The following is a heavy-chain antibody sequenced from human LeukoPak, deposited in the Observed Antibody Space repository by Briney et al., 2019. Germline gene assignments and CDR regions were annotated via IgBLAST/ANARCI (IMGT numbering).Heavy chain of an antibody. D-gene: IGHD2-21*01. V-gene: IGHV1-2*02. CDR1: GYTFTDYY. CDR3: AVAPGDY. Sequence: ASVRVSCKASGYTFTDYYIHWVRQAPGQGLEWMGWVDPKTGYTSYAPKFEGRVTVTRDTPITTVYMELRTLTSDDTALYYCAVAPGDYWGQGTLVTVSS. CDR2: VDPKTGYT. J-gene: IGHJ4*02.